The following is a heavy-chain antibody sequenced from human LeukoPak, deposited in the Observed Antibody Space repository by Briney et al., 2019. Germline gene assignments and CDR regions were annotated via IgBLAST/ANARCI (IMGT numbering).Heavy chain of an antibody. CDR2: IRYDGSNK. Sequence: GGSLRLSCEASGFTFNNYWMSWVRQAPGKGLEWVAFIRYDGSNKYYADSVKGRFTISRDNSKNTLYLQMNSLRAEDTAVYYCAKGDFDYWGQGTLVTVSS. J-gene: IGHJ4*02. V-gene: IGHV3-30*02. CDR3: AKGDFDY. CDR1: GFTFNNYW.